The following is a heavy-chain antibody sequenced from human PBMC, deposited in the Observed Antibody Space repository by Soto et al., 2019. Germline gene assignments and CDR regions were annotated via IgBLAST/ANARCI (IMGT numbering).Heavy chain of an antibody. V-gene: IGHV1-18*01. CDR1: GYTFTSHG. D-gene: IGHD3-16*01. J-gene: IGHJ4*02. CDR2: VSGYNGNT. CDR3: ARDLGAKVYY. Sequence: QVQLVQSGAEVKKPGASVKVSCKASGYTFTSHGISWVRQAPGQGLEWMGWVSGYNGNTNYAQKFQGRVTMTTDTPTTTAYMELRSLTSDDTAVYYCARDLGAKVYYWGQGTLVTVSS.